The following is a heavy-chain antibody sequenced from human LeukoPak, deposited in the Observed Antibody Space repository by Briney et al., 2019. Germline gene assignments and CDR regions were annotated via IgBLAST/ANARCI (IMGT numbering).Heavy chain of an antibody. CDR1: GFTFSSYS. Sequence: GGSLRLSCAASGFTFSSYSMNWVRQAPGKGLEWVSAISGSGGSTYYADSVKGRFTISRDNSKNTLYLQMNSLRAEDTAVYYCAKGYSSSWYGTPYVDYWGQGTLVTVSS. V-gene: IGHV3-23*01. J-gene: IGHJ4*02. D-gene: IGHD6-13*01. CDR2: ISGSGGST. CDR3: AKGYSSSWYGTPYVDY.